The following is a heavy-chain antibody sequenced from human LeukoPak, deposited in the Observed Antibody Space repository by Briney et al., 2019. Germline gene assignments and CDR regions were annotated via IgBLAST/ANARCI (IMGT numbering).Heavy chain of an antibody. D-gene: IGHD3-10*01. CDR3: ARGITMVRGVTTHYYYYMDV. V-gene: IGHV4-4*07. CDR2: IYTSGST. J-gene: IGHJ6*03. CDR1: GDSISSYY. Sequence: SETLSLTCTVSGDSISSYYWSWIRQPAGKGLEWIGRIYTSGSTNYNPSLKSRVTMSVDTSKNQFSLKLSSVTAADTAVYYCARGITMVRGVTTHYYYYMDVWGKGTTVTVSS.